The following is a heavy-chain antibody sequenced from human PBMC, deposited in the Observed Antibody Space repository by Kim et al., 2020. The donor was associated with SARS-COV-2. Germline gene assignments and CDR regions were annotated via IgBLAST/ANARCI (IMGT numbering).Heavy chain of an antibody. CDR3: VKFGGDRSDY. CDR2: MHTSGTT. CDR1: GASITSSGYY. V-gene: IGHV4-61*08. J-gene: IGHJ4*02. Sequence: SETLSLTCTVSGASITSSGYYLTWARQPPGRGLEWIGNMHTSGTTNYSPSLRSRVTISVDTSKTQFSLRLFSVTAADTAVYYCVKFGGDRSDYWGSGILVTVSS. D-gene: IGHD2-21*02.